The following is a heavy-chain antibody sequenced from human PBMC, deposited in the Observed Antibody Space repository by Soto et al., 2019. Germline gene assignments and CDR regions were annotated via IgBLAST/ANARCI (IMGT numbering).Heavy chain of an antibody. CDR3: ARDSDTAMAKLDY. CDR1: GGTFSSYT. J-gene: IGHJ4*02. Sequence: SVKVSCKASGGTFSSYTISWVRQAPGQGLEWMGRIIPILGIANYAQKFQGRVTITADKSTSTAYMELSSLRSEDTAVYYCARDSDTAMAKLDYWGQGTLVTVSS. V-gene: IGHV1-69*04. D-gene: IGHD5-18*01. CDR2: IIPILGIA.